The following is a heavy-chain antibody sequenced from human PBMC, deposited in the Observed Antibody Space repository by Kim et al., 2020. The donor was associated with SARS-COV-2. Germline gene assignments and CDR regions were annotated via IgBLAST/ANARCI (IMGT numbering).Heavy chain of an antibody. Sequence: GGSLRVSCAASGFTFSSYAMSWVRQAPGKGLEWVSAISGSGGSTYYADSVKGRFTISRDNSKNTLYLQMNSLRAEDTAVYYCASPKGFLEYTLWGQGTLVTVSS. J-gene: IGHJ4*02. CDR3: ASPKGFLEYTL. V-gene: IGHV3-23*01. D-gene: IGHD3-3*01. CDR2: ISGSGGST. CDR1: GFTFSSYA.